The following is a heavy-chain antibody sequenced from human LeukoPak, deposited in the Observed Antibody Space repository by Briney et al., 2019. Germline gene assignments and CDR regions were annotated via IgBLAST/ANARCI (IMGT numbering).Heavy chain of an antibody. CDR2: ISGSGGRT. CDR3: AKDLEGNYYENYDAFDI. Sequence: GRSLRLSCAASGFTFSSYAMSWVRQAPGKGLEWVSAISGSGGRTYFADSVKGRFTISRDNSKNTLYLQMNSLRAEDTAVYYCAKDLEGNYYENYDAFDIWGQGTMVTVSS. D-gene: IGHD1-26*01. V-gene: IGHV3-23*01. CDR1: GFTFSSYA. J-gene: IGHJ3*02.